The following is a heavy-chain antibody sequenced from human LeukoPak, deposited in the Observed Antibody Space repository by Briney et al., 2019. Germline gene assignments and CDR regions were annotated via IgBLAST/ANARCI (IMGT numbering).Heavy chain of an antibody. Sequence: GGSLRLSCAASGFTFSSYSMNWVRQAPGKGLEWVSSISSSSSYIYYADSVKGRFTISRDNAKNSLYLQMNSLRAEDTAVYYCARVGRYFDWFYDYWGQGTLVTVSS. CDR2: ISSSSSYI. CDR3: ARVGRYFDWFYDY. V-gene: IGHV3-21*01. CDR1: GFTFSSYS. D-gene: IGHD3-9*01. J-gene: IGHJ4*02.